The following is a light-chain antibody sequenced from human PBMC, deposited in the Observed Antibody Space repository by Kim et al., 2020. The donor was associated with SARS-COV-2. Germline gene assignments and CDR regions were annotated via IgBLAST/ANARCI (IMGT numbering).Light chain of an antibody. V-gene: IGKV3-20*01. Sequence: DIVLTQSPGTLSLSPGERATLSCRTSQSVRVNYLAWYQQKPGQAPRLLIYGAFNRAIGIPDRFSGSGSGTDFTLTISRLEPEDFAVYYCQQYGNSLFTFGPGTRWIS. CDR2: GAF. J-gene: IGKJ3*01. CDR1: QSVRVNY. CDR3: QQYGNSLFT.